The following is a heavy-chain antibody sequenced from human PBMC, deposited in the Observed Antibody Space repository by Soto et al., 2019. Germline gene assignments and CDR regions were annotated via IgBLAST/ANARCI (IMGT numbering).Heavy chain of an antibody. CDR2: ISYTGRT. CDR3: ARASFSSSSSGVDP. CDR1: CGSISSDANF. D-gene: IGHD6-6*01. V-gene: IGHV4-31*03. Sequence: SETLSLTCTVSCGSISSDANFWSWIRQLPGRGLEWIGYISYTGRTYYTPSLNSRLTISLDTSKNLFSLRLSAVTAADTGVYLCARASFSSSSSGVDPWGQVTLVTV. J-gene: IGHJ5*02.